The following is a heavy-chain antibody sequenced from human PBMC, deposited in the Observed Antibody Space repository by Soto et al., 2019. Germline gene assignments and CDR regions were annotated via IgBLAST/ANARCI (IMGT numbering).Heavy chain of an antibody. CDR3: AREKPSPGNWYFDL. CDR1: GFTFSSHD. CDR2: VDTAGGT. J-gene: IGHJ2*01. V-gene: IGHV3-13*04. Sequence: EVQLVESGGGLVQPGGSLRLSCAASGFTFSSHDMHWVRQGTGKGLEWVSGVDTAGGTYYPVSVKGRFTISRDNAKNSMYLQMNSLGATDTAVYYCAREKPSPGNWYFDLWGRGTLVTVSS.